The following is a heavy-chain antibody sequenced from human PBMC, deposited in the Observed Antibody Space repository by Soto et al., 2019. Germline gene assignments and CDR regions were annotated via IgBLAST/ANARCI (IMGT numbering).Heavy chain of an antibody. CDR2: IIPISGTA. D-gene: IGHD2-2*01. CDR1: GGTFSSYA. V-gene: IGHV1-69*01. Sequence: QVQLVQSGAEVKKPGSSVKVSCQASGGTFSSYAISWVRQAPGQGLEWMGGIIPISGTANYAQKFQGRVTITADESTSTAYMELSSLRSEDTAVYYCARSQGSSTSLEIYHYYYYGMDVWGQGTTVTVSS. CDR3: ARSQGSSTSLEIYHYYYYGMDV. J-gene: IGHJ6*02.